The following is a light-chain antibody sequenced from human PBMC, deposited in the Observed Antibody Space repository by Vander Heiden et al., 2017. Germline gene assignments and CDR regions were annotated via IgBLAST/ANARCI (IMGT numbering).Light chain of an antibody. CDR3: NSRDSSGNHLVV. CDR1: SLRSYY. V-gene: IGLV3-19*01. J-gene: IGLJ2*01. Sequence: SELTKDPAVSVAVGQTVRITCQGDSLRSYYASWYQQKPGQAPVLVIYGKNNRPSGIPDRFSGSSSGNTASLTITGAQAEDEADYYCNSRDSSGNHLVVFGGGTKLTVL. CDR2: GKN.